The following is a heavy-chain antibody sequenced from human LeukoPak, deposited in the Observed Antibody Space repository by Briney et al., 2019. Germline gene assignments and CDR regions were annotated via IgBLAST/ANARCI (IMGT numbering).Heavy chain of an antibody. V-gene: IGHV4-34*01. CDR2: INHSGST. J-gene: IGHJ6*02. Sequence: SETLSLTCAVYGGSFSGYYWSWIRQPPGKGLEWIGEINHSGSTNYNPSLKSRVTISVDTSKNQFSLKLSSVTAADTAVYYCAGPLRRDYYYYGMDVWGQGTTVTVSS. CDR3: AGPLRRDYYYYGMDV. CDR1: GGSFSGYY. D-gene: IGHD3-16*01.